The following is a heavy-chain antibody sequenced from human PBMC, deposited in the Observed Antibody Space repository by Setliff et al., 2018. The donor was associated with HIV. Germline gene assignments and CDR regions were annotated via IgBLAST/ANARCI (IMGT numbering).Heavy chain of an antibody. CDR1: GGSISSYY. Sequence: PSETLSLTCTVSGGSISSYYWSWIRQPPGKGLEWIGYIYTSGSINYNPSLKSRVTISVDTSKNQFSLKLSSVTAADTAVYFCAREAMYYYDTSGHPQGFDYWGQGTLVTVSS. V-gene: IGHV4-4*08. D-gene: IGHD3-22*01. CDR2: IYTSGSI. CDR3: AREAMYYYDTSGHPQGFDY. J-gene: IGHJ4*02.